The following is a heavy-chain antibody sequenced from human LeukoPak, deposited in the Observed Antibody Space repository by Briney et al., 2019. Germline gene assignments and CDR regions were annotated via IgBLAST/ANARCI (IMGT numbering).Heavy chain of an antibody. D-gene: IGHD6-19*01. CDR1: GYTFTSYD. J-gene: IGHJ4*02. Sequence: ASVKVSCKASGYTFTSYDINWVRQATGQGLEWMGWMNPNSGNTGYAQKFQGRVTMTRNNSISTAYMELSSLRSEDTAVYYCATSPFIAVAGNFDYWGQGTLVTVSS. V-gene: IGHV1-8*01. CDR2: MNPNSGNT. CDR3: ATSPFIAVAGNFDY.